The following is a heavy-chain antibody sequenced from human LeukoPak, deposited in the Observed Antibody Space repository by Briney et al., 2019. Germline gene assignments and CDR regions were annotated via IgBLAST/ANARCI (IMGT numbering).Heavy chain of an antibody. Sequence: ASVKVSCKASGYTFTNYDINWVRQATGQGLEWMGWMNPNSANTGYSQKFQGRVTFTRDTSISTAYMELSSLRSEDTAVYYCATENQSGSYLVYWGQGTLVTVSS. CDR2: MNPNSANT. CDR1: GYTFTNYD. D-gene: IGHD1-26*01. CDR3: ATENQSGSYLVY. V-gene: IGHV1-8*03. J-gene: IGHJ4*02.